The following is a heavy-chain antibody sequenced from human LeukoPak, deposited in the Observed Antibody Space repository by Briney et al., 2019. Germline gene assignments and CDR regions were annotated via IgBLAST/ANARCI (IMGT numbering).Heavy chain of an antibody. D-gene: IGHD1-26*01. CDR1: GFTFGSYS. J-gene: IGHJ3*02. V-gene: IGHV3-30-3*01. CDR2: ISYDGYEK. CDR3: ARTITGSYDAFDI. Sequence: GGSLRLSCAASGFTFGSYSMHWVRQAPGKGLEWVAVISYDGYEKNYGDPVKGRFTISRENFKSTLFLQMNSLRAEDTAVYYCARTITGSYDAFDIWGQGTMVTVSS.